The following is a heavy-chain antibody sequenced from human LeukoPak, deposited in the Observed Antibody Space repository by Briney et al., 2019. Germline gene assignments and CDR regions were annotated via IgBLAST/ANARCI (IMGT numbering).Heavy chain of an antibody. D-gene: IGHD6-13*01. J-gene: IGHJ4*02. CDR3: ARATRGLAAPDY. Sequence: PGGSLRLSCAASGFTFSTYAMHWVRQAPGKGLEYVSGISGSGGSTYYANSVKGRFTISRDNSKNTLYLQMGSLRAEDMAIYYCARATRGLAAPDYWGQGTLVTVSS. V-gene: IGHV3-64*01. CDR2: ISGSGGST. CDR1: GFTFSTYA.